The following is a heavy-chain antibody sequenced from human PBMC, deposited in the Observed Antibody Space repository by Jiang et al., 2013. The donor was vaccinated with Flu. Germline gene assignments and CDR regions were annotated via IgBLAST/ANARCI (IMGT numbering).Heavy chain of an antibody. CDR2: ISYDGSNK. Sequence: ESGGGVVQPGRSLRLSCAASGFTFSSYGMHWVRQAPGKGLEWVAVISYDGSNKYYADSVKGRFTISRDNSKNTLYLQMNSLRAEDTAVYYCAKDVREWVRGVIGPHGRLDPWGQGTLVTVSS. CDR3: AKDVREWVRGVIGPHGRLDP. V-gene: IGHV3-30*18. D-gene: IGHD3-10*01. J-gene: IGHJ5*02. CDR1: GFTFSSYG.